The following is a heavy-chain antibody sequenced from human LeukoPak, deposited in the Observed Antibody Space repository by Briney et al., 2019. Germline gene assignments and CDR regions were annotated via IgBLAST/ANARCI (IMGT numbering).Heavy chain of an antibody. CDR2: IFHTGST. CDR3: ARAGYSGFDFNFDY. Sequence: SETLSLTRTVSGGSVTIGGHYWSWIRQHPGKGLEWIGYIFHTGSTYYNPSLKSRISISLDTSKNQFYLKLSSVTAADTAVYYCARAGYSGFDFNFDYWGQGTLVTVSS. V-gene: IGHV4-31*03. D-gene: IGHD5-12*01. J-gene: IGHJ4*02. CDR1: GGSVTIGGHY.